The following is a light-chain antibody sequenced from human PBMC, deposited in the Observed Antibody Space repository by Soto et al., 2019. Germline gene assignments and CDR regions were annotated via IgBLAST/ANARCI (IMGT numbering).Light chain of an antibody. CDR1: SSDIGGYNY. V-gene: IGLV2-14*03. J-gene: IGLJ1*01. CDR3: SSFSSNTIYV. Sequence: QSALTQPASVSGSPGQSITISCSGTSSDIGGYNYVSWYQQHPGNAPKLMIYDVNNRPSGVSNRFSGSKSGNTASLTISGLQAEDEADYYCSSFSSNTIYVFGTGTKLTVL. CDR2: DVN.